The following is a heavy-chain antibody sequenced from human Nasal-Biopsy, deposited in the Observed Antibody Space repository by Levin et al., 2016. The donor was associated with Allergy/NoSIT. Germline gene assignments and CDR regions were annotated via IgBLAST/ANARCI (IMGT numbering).Heavy chain of an antibody. CDR2: ISGSGENR. CDR1: GFTFNTYA. Sequence: GESLKISCAASGFTFNTYAMSWVRQAPGKGLEWVSAISGSGENRYYADSVKGRFTISRDNSKNTVFLQLNSLRAEDTAVYYCANPYYYDTSGYYYPNWFDPWGQGTLVTVSS. CDR3: ANPYYYDTSGYYYPNWFDP. V-gene: IGHV3-23*01. J-gene: IGHJ5*02. D-gene: IGHD3-22*01.